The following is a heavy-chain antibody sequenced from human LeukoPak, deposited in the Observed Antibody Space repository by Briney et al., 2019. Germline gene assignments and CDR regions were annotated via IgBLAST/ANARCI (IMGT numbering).Heavy chain of an antibody. V-gene: IGHV3-23*01. J-gene: IGHJ4*02. CDR2: ISGSGGST. CDR3: AKAPIVVVVAAIFY. CDR1: GFTFSSYA. Sequence: TGGSLRLSCAASGFTFSSYAMSWVRQAPGKGLEWVSDISGSGGSTYSADSVKGRFTIPRDNSKNTLYLQINSRRAEDTAVYYCAKAPIVVVVAAIFYWGQGTLVTVSS. D-gene: IGHD2-15*01.